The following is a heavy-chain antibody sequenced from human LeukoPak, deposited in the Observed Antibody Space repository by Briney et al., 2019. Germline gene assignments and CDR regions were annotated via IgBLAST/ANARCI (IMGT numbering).Heavy chain of an antibody. CDR3: ARESRGGSYYFDY. CDR1: GGSFSSGSYY. CDR2: IYYSGST. D-gene: IGHD1-26*01. Sequence: SETLSLTCTVSGGSFSSGSYYWSWLRQPPGKGLEWIGYIYYSGSTNYNPSLKSRVTISVDTSKNQFSLKLSSVTAADTAVYYCARESRGGSYYFDYWGQGTLVTVSS. V-gene: IGHV4-61*01. J-gene: IGHJ4*02.